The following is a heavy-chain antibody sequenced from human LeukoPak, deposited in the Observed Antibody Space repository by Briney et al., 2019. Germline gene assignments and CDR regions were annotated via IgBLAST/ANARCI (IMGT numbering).Heavy chain of an antibody. V-gene: IGHV4-59*01. Sequence: SETLSLTCAVYGGSFSGYYWSWIRQPPGKGLEWIGYIYYSGSTNYNPSLKSRVTISVDTSKNQFSLKLSSVTAADTAVYYCARDRGPTYYYDSSGYWMGLFDYWGQGTLVTVSS. CDR2: IYYSGST. CDR1: GGSFSGYY. D-gene: IGHD3-22*01. CDR3: ARDRGPTYYYDSSGYWMGLFDY. J-gene: IGHJ4*02.